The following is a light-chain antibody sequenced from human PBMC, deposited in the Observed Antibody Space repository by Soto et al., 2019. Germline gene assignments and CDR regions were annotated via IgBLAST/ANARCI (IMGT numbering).Light chain of an antibody. CDR2: AAS. CDR1: QSIASY. CDR3: QQSFSSPWT. V-gene: IGKV1-39*01. Sequence: DIQMTQAPSSLSASVGDRVTITCRASQSIASYLNWYQQKPGKAPKLLIYAASSLPSGVPSRFSGSGSGTDFTLTISSLQPEDFATYYCQQSFSSPWTFGQGTNVEIK. J-gene: IGKJ1*01.